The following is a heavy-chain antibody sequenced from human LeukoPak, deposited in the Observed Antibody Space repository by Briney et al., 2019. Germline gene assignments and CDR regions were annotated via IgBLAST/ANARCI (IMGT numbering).Heavy chain of an antibody. V-gene: IGHV4-39*07. J-gene: IGHJ6*02. CDR1: GGSISSSYYY. D-gene: IGHD3-3*01. Sequence: SETLSLTCTVSGGSISSSYYYWGWIRQPPGKGLEWIGSIYYSGSTYYNPSLKSRVTISVDTSKNQFSLKLSSVTAADTAVYYCARDPRYYDFWSGYQYYYYYGMDVWGQGTTVTVSS. CDR2: IYYSGST. CDR3: ARDPRYYDFWSGYQYYYYYGMDV.